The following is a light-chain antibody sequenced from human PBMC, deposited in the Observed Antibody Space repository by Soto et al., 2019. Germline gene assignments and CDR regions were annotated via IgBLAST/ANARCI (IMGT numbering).Light chain of an antibody. CDR1: SSNIGAGYD. V-gene: IGLV1-40*01. J-gene: IGLJ2*01. CDR2: GNS. Sequence: QSVLTQPPSVSGAPGQKVIISCTGSSSNIGAGYDVHWYQQLPGTAPKLLIYGNSNRPSGVPDRLSGSKSGTSASLAITGLQVADEADYYCQSYDSSLSAAVFGGGTKVTVL. CDR3: QSYDSSLSAAV.